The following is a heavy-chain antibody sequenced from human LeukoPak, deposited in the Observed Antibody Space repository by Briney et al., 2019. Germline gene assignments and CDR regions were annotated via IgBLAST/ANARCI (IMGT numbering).Heavy chain of an antibody. D-gene: IGHD3-22*01. V-gene: IGHV3-30*04. CDR1: GFTFSNYA. CDR3: ARSRVANDSSGYYFKLDY. J-gene: IGHJ4*02. CDR2: ISFDGTKS. Sequence: SLRLSCAASGFTFSNYAIHWVRQAPGKGLEWVAVISFDGTKSYYADSVKGRFTISRDNSKYTLFLQMNSLRAEDTAVYYCARSRVANDSSGYYFKLDYWGQGTLVTVSS.